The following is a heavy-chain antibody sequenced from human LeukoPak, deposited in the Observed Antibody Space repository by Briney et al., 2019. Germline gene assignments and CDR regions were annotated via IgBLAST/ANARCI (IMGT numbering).Heavy chain of an antibody. CDR1: GGSISSGGYY. J-gene: IGHJ6*02. D-gene: IGHD3-9*01. CDR2: IYYSGST. Sequence: PSETLSLTCTVSGGSISSGGYYWSWIRQHPGKGLEWIGYIYYSGSTYYNPSLKSRATISVDTSKNQFSLKLSSVTAADTAVYYCARGVLRYHYGMDVWGQGTTVTVSS. V-gene: IGHV4-31*03. CDR3: ARGVLRYHYGMDV.